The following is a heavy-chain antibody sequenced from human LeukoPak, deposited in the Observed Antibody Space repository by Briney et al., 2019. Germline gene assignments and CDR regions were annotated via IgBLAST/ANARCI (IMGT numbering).Heavy chain of an antibody. J-gene: IGHJ4*02. CDR2: IIPIFGTA. D-gene: IGHD5-12*01. V-gene: IGHV1-69*01. CDR3: ARSFHSGYDYFDY. CDR1: GGTFSSYA. Sequence: SVKVPCKASGGTFSSYAISWVRQAPGQGLEWMGGIIPIFGTANYAQKFQGRVTITADESTSTAYMELSSLRSEDTAVYYCARSFHSGYDYFDYWGQGTLVTVSS.